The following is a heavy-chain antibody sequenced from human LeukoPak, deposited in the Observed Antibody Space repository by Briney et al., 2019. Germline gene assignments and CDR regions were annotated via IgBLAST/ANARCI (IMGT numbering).Heavy chain of an antibody. CDR2: ISDRGDNT. D-gene: IGHD5-18*01. CDR1: GFTFSSYA. Sequence: PGGSLRLSCAAAGFTFSSYAMSWVRQAPGKGLEWVSAISDRGDNTYFADSLKGRFTISRDNSKNTLYLQMNSLRAEDTAVYYCAKGGYSYHDYWGQGTLVTVSS. CDR3: AKGGYSYHDY. J-gene: IGHJ4*02. V-gene: IGHV3-23*01.